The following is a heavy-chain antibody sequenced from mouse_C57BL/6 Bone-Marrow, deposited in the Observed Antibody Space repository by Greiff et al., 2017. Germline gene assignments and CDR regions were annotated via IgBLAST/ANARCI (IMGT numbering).Heavy chain of an antibody. CDR3: ARGGSSCFDY. CDR2: IRNKANGYTT. Sequence: DVKLVESGGGLVQPGGSLSLSCAASGFTFTDYYMSWVRQPPGKALEWLGFIRNKANGYTTEYSASVKGRFTISRDKSQSILYLQMNALRAEDSATYYCARGGSSCFDYWGQGTTLTVSS. CDR1: GFTFTDYY. D-gene: IGHD1-1*01. V-gene: IGHV7-3*01. J-gene: IGHJ2*01.